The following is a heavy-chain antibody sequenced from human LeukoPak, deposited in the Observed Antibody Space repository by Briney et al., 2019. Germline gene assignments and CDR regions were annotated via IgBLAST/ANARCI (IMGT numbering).Heavy chain of an antibody. CDR1: GGSISSSSYY. J-gene: IGHJ4*02. Sequence: SETLSLTCTVSGGSISSSSYYWGWIRQPPGKGLEWIGSIYYSGSTYYNPSLKSRVTISVDTSKNQFSLKLSSVTAADTAVYYCARQSRSEQQLVQWYFDYWGQGTLVTVSS. CDR2: IYYSGST. CDR3: ARQSRSEQQLVQWYFDY. V-gene: IGHV4-39*01. D-gene: IGHD6-13*01.